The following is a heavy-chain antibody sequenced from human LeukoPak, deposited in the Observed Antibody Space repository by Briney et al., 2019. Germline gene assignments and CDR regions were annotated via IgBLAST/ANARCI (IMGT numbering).Heavy chain of an antibody. CDR1: GGSFSAYY. J-gene: IGHJ5*02. Sequence: SETLSLTCAVYGGSFSAYYWNWIRQPPGKGLEWIGEINHSGSTNYNPSLKSRVTISVDTSMNQFSLRLTSLTAADTAVYYCARGSLNTNSFDPWGQGTLVTVSS. CDR2: INHSGST. CDR3: ARGSLNTNSFDP. V-gene: IGHV4-34*01. D-gene: IGHD1/OR15-1a*01.